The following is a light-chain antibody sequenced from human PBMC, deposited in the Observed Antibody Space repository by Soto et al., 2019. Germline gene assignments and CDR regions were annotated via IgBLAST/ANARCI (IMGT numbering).Light chain of an antibody. V-gene: IGLV2-14*03. CDR3: SSYTSSSTRYF. Sequence: QSALTQPASVSGSPGQSITISCTGTSSDVGGYNYVSWYQQHPGKAPKLMIYDVSNRPSRVSNRFSASKSGNTASLTISGLQAEYEADYYCSSYTSSSTRYFFGTGTKLTVL. CDR2: DVS. J-gene: IGLJ1*01. CDR1: SSDVGGYNY.